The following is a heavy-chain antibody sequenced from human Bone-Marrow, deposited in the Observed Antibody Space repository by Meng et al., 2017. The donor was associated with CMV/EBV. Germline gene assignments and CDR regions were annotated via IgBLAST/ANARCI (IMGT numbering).Heavy chain of an antibody. CDR2: MNPNSGNT. CDR1: GYTFTSYY. V-gene: IGHV1-8*03. CDR3: ARGEWTY. Sequence: ASVKVSCKASGYTFTSYYMHWVRQATGQGLEWMGWMNPNSGNTGYAQKFQGRVTITRNTSISTAYMELSSLRSEDTAVYYCARGEWTYWGQGTLVTVSS. D-gene: IGHD3-3*01. J-gene: IGHJ4*02.